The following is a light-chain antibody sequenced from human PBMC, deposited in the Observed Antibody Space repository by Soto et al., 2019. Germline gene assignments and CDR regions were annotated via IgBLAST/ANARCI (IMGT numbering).Light chain of an antibody. V-gene: IGLV2-11*01. CDR2: DVT. Sequence: QSVLTQPRSVSGSPGQSVTISCTGTGNDVGAYNYFSWYQQHPGRPPKLMIYDVTTWPSGVPERFSGSKSGNTASLTISGLQAEDEADYSCCSYAGGYIYLFGTGTKVTVL. J-gene: IGLJ1*01. CDR1: GNDVGAYNY. CDR3: CSYAGGYIYL.